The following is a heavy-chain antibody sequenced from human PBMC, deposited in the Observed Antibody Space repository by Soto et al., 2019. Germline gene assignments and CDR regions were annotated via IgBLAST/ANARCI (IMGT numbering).Heavy chain of an antibody. CDR1: GFTFISFE. CDR3: ARDSRGGAARRPTFYY. CDR2: IGRSGETI. V-gene: IGHV3-48*03. D-gene: IGHD6-6*01. J-gene: IGHJ4*02. Sequence: PGGSLRLSCVGSGFTFISFEMNWVRQTPEKGLEWLSYIGRSGETIYYADSVKGRFTISRDNAKSSLFLQMTGLRDEDTGIYYCARDSRGGAARRPTFYYWGRGTLVTVSS.